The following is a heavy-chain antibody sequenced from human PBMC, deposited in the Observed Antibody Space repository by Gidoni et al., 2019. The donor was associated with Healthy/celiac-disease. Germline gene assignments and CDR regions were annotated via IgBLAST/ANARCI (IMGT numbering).Heavy chain of an antibody. CDR2: IYYSGST. D-gene: IGHD3-10*01. V-gene: IGHV4-31*03. CDR1: GGSISRGGYY. Sequence: QVQLQESGPGLVKPSQTLSLTCTVSGGSISRGGYYWSWIRQHPGKGLEWIGYIYYSGSTYYNPSLKSRVTISVDTSKNQFSLKLSSVTAADTAVYYCARELRELQGHFDYWGQGTLVTVSS. CDR3: ARELRELQGHFDY. J-gene: IGHJ4*02.